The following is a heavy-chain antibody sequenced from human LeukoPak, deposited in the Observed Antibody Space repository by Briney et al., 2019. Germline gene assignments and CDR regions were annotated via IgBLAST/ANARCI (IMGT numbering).Heavy chain of an antibody. CDR1: GFAFSRYW. Sequence: GGSLRLSCAASGFAFSRYWMHWIRQAPGKGLVWVSAIFTDGTTKRYADSVKGRFTISRDDAKNMLYLQMNSLRVEDTAVYYCASLVLTEDWAFDIWGQGTMVAVSS. J-gene: IGHJ3*02. CDR2: IFTDGTTK. D-gene: IGHD2-21*02. CDR3: ASLVLTEDWAFDI. V-gene: IGHV3-74*01.